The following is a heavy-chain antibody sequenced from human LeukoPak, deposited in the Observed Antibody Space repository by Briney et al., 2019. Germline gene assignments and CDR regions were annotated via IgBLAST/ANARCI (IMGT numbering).Heavy chain of an antibody. CDR2: IDWDDDK. V-gene: IGHV2-70*04. Sequence: SGPTLLNPTQTLTLTCTFSGFSLTTSGIRVSWIRQPPGKALEWLAHIDWDDDKFYSTSLKTRLTLSKDTSKNQVVLTMTNMDPVDTATYYCARLYGDFYFDYWGQGTLVTVSS. CDR1: GFSLTTSGIR. D-gene: IGHD4-17*01. CDR3: ARLYGDFYFDY. J-gene: IGHJ4*02.